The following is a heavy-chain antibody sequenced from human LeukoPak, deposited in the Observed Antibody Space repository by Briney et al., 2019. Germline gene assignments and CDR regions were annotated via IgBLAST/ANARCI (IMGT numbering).Heavy chain of an antibody. V-gene: IGHV4-59*12. Sequence: SETLSLTCTVSGGSISSYYWSWIRQPPGKGLEWIGYIYYSGSTNYNPSLKSRVTISVDTSKNQFSLKLSSVTAADTAVYYCARVDTAMFDYWGQGTLVTVSS. CDR3: ARVDTAMFDY. D-gene: IGHD5-18*01. CDR2: IYYSGST. J-gene: IGHJ4*02. CDR1: GGSISSYY.